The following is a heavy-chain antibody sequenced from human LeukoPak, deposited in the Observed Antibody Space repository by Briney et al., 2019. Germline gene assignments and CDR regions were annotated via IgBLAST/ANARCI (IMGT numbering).Heavy chain of an antibody. CDR1: GYTLTELS. CDR2: FDPEDGET. J-gene: IGHJ3*02. V-gene: IGHV1-24*01. D-gene: IGHD3-22*01. CDR3: ATPSGYYDSSGYYGAFDI. Sequence: ASVKVSCKVSGYTLTELSMHWVRQAPGKGLEWMGGFDPEDGETIYAQKFQGRVTMTEDTSTDTAYMELSSLRSEDTAVYYCATPSGYYDSSGYYGAFDIWGQGTMVTVSS.